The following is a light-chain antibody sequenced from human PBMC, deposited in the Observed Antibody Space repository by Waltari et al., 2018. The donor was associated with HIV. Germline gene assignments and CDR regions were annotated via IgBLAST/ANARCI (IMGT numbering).Light chain of an antibody. CDR2: NDT. V-gene: IGLV3-25*03. J-gene: IGLJ3*02. Sequence: SYELTQPPSVSVSPGQTAKITCSGDALPKQYAYWYQQKPGQAPVVMIYNDTERPSGIPERFSASTSGTTVTLTISGVQAEDEADYYCQSADNSGSYQVFGGGTKLTVL. CDR1: ALPKQY. CDR3: QSADNSGSYQV.